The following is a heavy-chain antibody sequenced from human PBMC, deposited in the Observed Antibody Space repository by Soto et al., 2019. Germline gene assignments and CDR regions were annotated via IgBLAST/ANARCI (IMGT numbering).Heavy chain of an antibody. V-gene: IGHV1-3*01. J-gene: IGHJ5*02. D-gene: IGHD5-12*01. CDR1: GYTFTSYA. Sequence: ASVKVSCKASGYTFTSYAMHWVRQAPGQRLEWMGWINAGNGNTKYSQKFQGRVTITRDTSASTAYMELSSLRSEDTAVYYCARGRPHLGYHEDIDWFDPWGQGTLVTVSS. CDR3: ARGRPHLGYHEDIDWFDP. CDR2: INAGNGNT.